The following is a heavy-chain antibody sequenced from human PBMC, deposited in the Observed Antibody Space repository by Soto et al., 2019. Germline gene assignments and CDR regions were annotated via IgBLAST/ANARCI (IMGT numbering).Heavy chain of an antibody. Sequence: GGSLRLSCAASGFMFSSYWMHWVRQAPGKGLEWVANIKQDGSEKYYVDSVKGRFTISRDNAKNSLYLQMNSLRAEDTAVYYCASQLRYFDWLSTDLKYYYYMDVWGKGTTVTVSS. CDR3: ASQLRYFDWLSTDLKYYYYMDV. CDR2: IKQDGSEK. V-gene: IGHV3-7*01. CDR1: GFMFSSYW. J-gene: IGHJ6*03. D-gene: IGHD3-9*01.